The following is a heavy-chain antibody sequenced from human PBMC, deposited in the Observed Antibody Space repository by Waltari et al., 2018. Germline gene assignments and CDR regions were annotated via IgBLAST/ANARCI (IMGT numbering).Heavy chain of an antibody. D-gene: IGHD2-2*01. CDR3: ARERPVVYYGMDV. J-gene: IGHJ6*02. V-gene: IGHV3-53*01. CDR2: IYSGGSI. Sequence: PGESLRLSCAASGFSVSSNYMSWVRQVPGKGLEWVSVIYSGGSIYYADSVKGRFSISRDNSKNTLYLQMNSLRDEDSAIYYCARERPVVYYGMDVWGRGTTVTVSS. CDR1: GFSVSSNY.